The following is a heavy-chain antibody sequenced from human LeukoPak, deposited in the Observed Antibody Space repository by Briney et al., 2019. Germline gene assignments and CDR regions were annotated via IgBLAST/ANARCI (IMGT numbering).Heavy chain of an antibody. D-gene: IGHD5-18*01. CDR3: ARQFVDTAMVMGLRAGAVDAFDI. J-gene: IGHJ3*02. CDR1: GFTFSSYW. V-gene: IGHV3-74*01. Sequence: GGSLRLSCAASGFTFSSYWMHWVRQAPGKGLVWVSRINSDWSSTNYADSVKGRFTISRDNAKNTLYLQMNSLRVEDTAVYYCARQFVDTAMVMGLRAGAVDAFDIWGQGTMVTVSS. CDR2: INSDWSST.